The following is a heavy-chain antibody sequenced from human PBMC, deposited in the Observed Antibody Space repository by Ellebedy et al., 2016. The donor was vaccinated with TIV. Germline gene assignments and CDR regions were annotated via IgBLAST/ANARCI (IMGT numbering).Heavy chain of an antibody. J-gene: IGHJ4*02. CDR2: IKSKPDGGTT. CDR3: ATGGYFLDY. V-gene: IGHV3-15*01. CDR1: GFTFSNAW. Sequence: GESLKISXAAAGFTFSNAWMNWVRQAPGKGLEWAGRIKSKPDGGTTDYAAHVKGRFTISTDDSKNTVYLQMNSLKIDGTAIYYCATGGYFLDYWGQGTLVTVSS.